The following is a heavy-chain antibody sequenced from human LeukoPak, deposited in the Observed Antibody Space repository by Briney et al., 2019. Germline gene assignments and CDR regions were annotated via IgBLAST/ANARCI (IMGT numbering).Heavy chain of an antibody. CDR2: ISSSSSYI. D-gene: IGHD5-12*01. CDR3: ARGGYSGYDGR. CDR1: GFTFSSYS. V-gene: IGHV3-21*01. J-gene: IGHJ4*02. Sequence: GGSLRLSCAASGFTFSSYSMNWVRQAPGKGLEWVSSISSSSSYIYYADAVKGRFTISRDNAKNSLYLQMNSLRAEDTAVYYCARGGYSGYDGRWGQGTLVTVSS.